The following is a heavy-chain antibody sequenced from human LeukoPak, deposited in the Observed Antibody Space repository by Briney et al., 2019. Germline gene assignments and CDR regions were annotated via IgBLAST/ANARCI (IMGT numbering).Heavy chain of an antibody. D-gene: IGHD3-3*01. CDR1: GYTFTSYD. CDR2: MNPNSGNT. J-gene: IGHJ6*02. Sequence: GASVKVSCKASGYTFTSYDIDWVRQATGQGLEWMGWMNPNSGNTGYAQKFQGRVTMTRNTSISTVYMELSSLRSEDTAVYYCARGTDTKPFWSGYWVDVWGQGTTVTVSS. V-gene: IGHV1-8*01. CDR3: ARGTDTKPFWSGYWVDV.